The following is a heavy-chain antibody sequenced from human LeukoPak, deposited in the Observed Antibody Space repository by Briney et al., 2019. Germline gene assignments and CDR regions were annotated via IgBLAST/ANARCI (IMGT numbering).Heavy chain of an antibody. D-gene: IGHD3-22*01. Sequence: GGSLRLSCAASGFTFSNAWMSWVRQAPGKGLEWVGRIKRKTDGGTTDYAAPVKGRFTISRDDSKNTLYLQMNSLKTEDTAVYYCTTRNYYDSRRFDYWGQGTLVTVSS. CDR2: IKRKTDGGTT. CDR3: TTRNYYDSRRFDY. J-gene: IGHJ4*02. V-gene: IGHV3-15*01. CDR1: GFTFSNAW.